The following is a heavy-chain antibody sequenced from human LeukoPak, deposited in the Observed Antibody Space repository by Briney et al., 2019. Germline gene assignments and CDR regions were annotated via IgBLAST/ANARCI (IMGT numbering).Heavy chain of an antibody. D-gene: IGHD3-10*02. CDR2: ISSSGSTI. CDR1: GFTFSSYE. Sequence: GGSLRLSCAASGFTFSSYEINWVRQAPGKGLEWVSYISSSGSTIYYADSVKGRFTISRDNAKNSLYLQMNSLRAEDTAVYYCAELGITMIGGVWGKGTTVTISS. CDR3: AELGITMIGGV. J-gene: IGHJ6*04. V-gene: IGHV3-48*03.